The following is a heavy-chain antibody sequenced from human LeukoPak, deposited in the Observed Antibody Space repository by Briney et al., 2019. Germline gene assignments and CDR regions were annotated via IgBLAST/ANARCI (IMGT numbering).Heavy chain of an antibody. CDR1: GGSISSYY. Sequence: SETLSLTCTVSGGSISSYYWSWIRQPPGKGLEWIGYIYYSGSTNYNPSLKSRVTISVDTSKNQFSLKLSSVTAADTAVYYCARAVRRSRNPWFDPWGQGTLVTVSS. V-gene: IGHV4-59*01. CDR3: ARAVRRSRNPWFDP. D-gene: IGHD4-11*01. J-gene: IGHJ5*02. CDR2: IYYSGST.